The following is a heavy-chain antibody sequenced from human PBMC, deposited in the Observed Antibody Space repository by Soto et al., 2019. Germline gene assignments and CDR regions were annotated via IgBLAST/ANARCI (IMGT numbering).Heavy chain of an antibody. D-gene: IGHD6-19*01. CDR2: ISYDGSNK. V-gene: IGHV3-30*18. Sequence: QVQLVESGGGVVQPGRSLRLSCAASGFTFSSYGMHWVRQAPGKGLEWVAVISYDGSNKYYADSVKGRFTISRDNSKNSLYLQMHSLRAEDTAVYYCAKDRVAVAGIGYYYYGMDVWGQGTTVTVSS. CDR1: GFTFSSYG. CDR3: AKDRVAVAGIGYYYYGMDV. J-gene: IGHJ6*02.